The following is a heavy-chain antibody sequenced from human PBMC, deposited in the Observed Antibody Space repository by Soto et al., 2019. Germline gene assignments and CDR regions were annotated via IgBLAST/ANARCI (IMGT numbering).Heavy chain of an antibody. CDR3: ARDLYSTSWYVRAFDM. D-gene: IGHD6-13*01. Sequence: GASVKVSCTASENTFSTYSLHWVRQAPGQGLEWMGVINPTTTTTTDAQKFQGRVTMTRDTSTSTVFLELSSLRSGDTAVYFCARDLYSTSWYVRAFDMWGQGTMVTVSS. J-gene: IGHJ3*02. CDR2: INPTTTTT. CDR1: ENTFSTYS. V-gene: IGHV1-46*03.